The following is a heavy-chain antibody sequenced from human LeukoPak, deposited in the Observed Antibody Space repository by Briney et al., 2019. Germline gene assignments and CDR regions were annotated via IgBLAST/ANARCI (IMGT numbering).Heavy chain of an antibody. Sequence: SETLSLTCTVSGGSISSSSFYWGWIRQPPGKGLEWIGSIYYSGSTYYNPSLKSRVTISVDTSKNQFSLKLSSVTAADTAVYYCARRSNGFDYWGQGTLVTVSS. J-gene: IGHJ4*02. CDR1: GGSISSSSFY. CDR2: IYYSGST. D-gene: IGHD4-11*01. CDR3: ARRSNGFDY. V-gene: IGHV4-39*07.